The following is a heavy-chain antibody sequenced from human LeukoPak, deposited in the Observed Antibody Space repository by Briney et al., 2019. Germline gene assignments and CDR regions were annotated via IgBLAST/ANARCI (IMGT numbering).Heavy chain of an antibody. D-gene: IGHD1-26*01. CDR3: TMIKWERWRG. Sequence: GGSLRLSCAASGFTFSNYWMNWVRQAPGKGLEWVANIKQDGSEKYYVDSVEGRFTVSRDNTKNSLYLQMNSLRAEDTAVYYCTMIKWERWRGWGQGTLVTVSS. CDR1: GFTFSNYW. V-gene: IGHV3-7*01. CDR2: IKQDGSEK. J-gene: IGHJ4*02.